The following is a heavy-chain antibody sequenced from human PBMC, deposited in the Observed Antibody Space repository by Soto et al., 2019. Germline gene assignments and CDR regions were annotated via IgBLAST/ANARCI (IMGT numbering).Heavy chain of an antibody. CDR1: GFTFSGYS. Sequence: EVPLVESGGGLVKPGGSLRLSCVASGFTFSGYSINWVRQAPGKGLEWVSYISGPSIYTYYADSVKGRFTISRDNAKSAVYLQMNSLRAEDTAVYYCARGFRNGFNVWGQGTTASVSS. D-gene: IGHD2-8*01. CDR3: ARGFRNGFNV. CDR2: ISGPSIYT. J-gene: IGHJ6*02. V-gene: IGHV3-21*01.